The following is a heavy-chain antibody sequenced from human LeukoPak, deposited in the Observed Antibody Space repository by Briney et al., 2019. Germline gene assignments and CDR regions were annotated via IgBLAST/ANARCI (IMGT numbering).Heavy chain of an antibody. Sequence: SETLSLTCTVSGYSISTGYYWGWVRQTPGKGLEWLGTVFHTGATYYNPSLRSRVTISVDTAKNQFSLRVRSMTAADTGVYYCARTYDILTGYLYWGKGTLVTVSS. CDR1: GYSISTGYY. V-gene: IGHV4-38-2*02. CDR3: ARTYDILTGYLY. CDR2: VFHTGAT. D-gene: IGHD3-9*01. J-gene: IGHJ4*02.